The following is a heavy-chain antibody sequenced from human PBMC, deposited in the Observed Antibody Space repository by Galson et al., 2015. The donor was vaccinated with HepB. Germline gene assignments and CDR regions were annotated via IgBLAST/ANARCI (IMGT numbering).Heavy chain of an antibody. D-gene: IGHD7-27*01. CDR1: GGSISSYY. J-gene: IGHJ2*01. Sequence: SEPLSLTCTVSGGSISSYYWSWIRQPPGKGLEWIGYIYYSGSTNYNPSLKSRVTISLDTSKNQFSLKLRSVTAADTAVYYCAKYETGDSSVYWYFDLWGQGTLVTVSS. V-gene: IGHV4-59*01. CDR2: IYYSGST. CDR3: AKYETGDSSVYWYFDL.